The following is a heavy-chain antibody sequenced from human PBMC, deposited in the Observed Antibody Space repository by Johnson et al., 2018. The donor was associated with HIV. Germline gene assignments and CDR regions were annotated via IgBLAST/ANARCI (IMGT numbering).Heavy chain of an antibody. D-gene: IGHD3-10*01. CDR3: ARGYYYGSGSYYNSGAFDI. Sequence: VQLVESGGGLVQPGGSLRLSCAASGFTFSSYDMHWVRQATGKGLEWVSEIDTAGDTYYPGSVKGRFTTSRENAKNSLYLQMNSLTAGDTAVYYCARGYYYGSGSYYNSGAFDIWGQGTMVTVSS. V-gene: IGHV3-13*01. CDR2: IDTAGDT. CDR1: GFTFSSYD. J-gene: IGHJ3*02.